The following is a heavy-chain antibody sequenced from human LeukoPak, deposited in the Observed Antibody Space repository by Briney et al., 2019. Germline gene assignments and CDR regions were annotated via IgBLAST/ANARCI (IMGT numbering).Heavy chain of an antibody. Sequence: SETLSLTCTVSGLSISSGGYYWRWLRQHPGKGLEWIGYIYYSGSTYYNPSLKSRLTISVDTSKNQFSLKLSSVTAADTAVYYCARGSYYYGSGSYYYFDYWGQGTLVTVSS. CDR1: GLSISSGGYY. CDR2: IYYSGST. CDR3: ARGSYYYGSGSYYYFDY. V-gene: IGHV4-31*03. J-gene: IGHJ4*02. D-gene: IGHD3-10*01.